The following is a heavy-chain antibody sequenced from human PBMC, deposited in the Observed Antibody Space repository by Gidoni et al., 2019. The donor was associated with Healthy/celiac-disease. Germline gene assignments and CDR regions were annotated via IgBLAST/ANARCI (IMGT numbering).Heavy chain of an antibody. CDR1: EFTFSRYA. V-gene: IGHV3-30-3*01. CDR3: SREGLYYDFWSGYYHGMDV. CDR2: ISYDGSNK. D-gene: IGHD3-3*01. J-gene: IGHJ6*02. Sequence: VQLVESGGGVVQPGRSLRLSCAASEFTFSRYAIHWVRQASGKGLEWVAVISYDGSNKYYADAVKGRFTISRDNSKNTRYLQMKSLRAEDTAVYYCSREGLYYDFWSGYYHGMDVWGQGTTVTVSS.